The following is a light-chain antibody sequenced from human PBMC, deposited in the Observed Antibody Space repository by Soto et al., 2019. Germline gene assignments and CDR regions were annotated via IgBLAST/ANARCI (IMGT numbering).Light chain of an antibody. V-gene: IGKV1-5*03. CDR2: KAS. J-gene: IGKJ4*01. CDR1: QSISSW. Sequence: DIQMTQSPSTLSASVGDRVTITCRASQSISSWLAWYQQKPGKAPKLLIYKASSLESGVPSRFSGSGSGTEFTLTISSLQPDDFATYYCQQYTSYTLTFGAGTKVDIK. CDR3: QQYTSYTLT.